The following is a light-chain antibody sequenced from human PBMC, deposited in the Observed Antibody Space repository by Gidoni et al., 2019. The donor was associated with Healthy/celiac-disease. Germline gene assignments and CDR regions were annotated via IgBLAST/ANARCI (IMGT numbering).Light chain of an antibody. Sequence: DIQMTQSPSSLSASVGDRVTITCQASQDISNYLNWYQQKPGKAPKLLIYYASNLETGVPSRFSGSGSGTDFTFTISSLQPEDIATYYCQQYDNLSIFTFGPGTKVDIK. CDR2: YAS. V-gene: IGKV1-33*01. CDR3: QQYDNLSIFT. CDR1: QDISNY. J-gene: IGKJ3*01.